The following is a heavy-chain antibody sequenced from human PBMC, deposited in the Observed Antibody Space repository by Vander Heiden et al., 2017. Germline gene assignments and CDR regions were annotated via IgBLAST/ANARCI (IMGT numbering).Heavy chain of an antibody. CDR3: AKDMRAVYYYGMDV. CDR2: RSWNGDSI. CDR1: GFKFDDHA. V-gene: IGHV3-9*01. Sequence: EAQLVESGGNLAQPGRSLRLSCAASGFKFDDHAMHWVRQRAGKGLEWVAGRSWNGDSIGYADSVKGRFIISRDNAKNSVYLQMNSLRPEDTALYYCAKDMRAVYYYGMDVWGQGIPVTVSS. J-gene: IGHJ6*02.